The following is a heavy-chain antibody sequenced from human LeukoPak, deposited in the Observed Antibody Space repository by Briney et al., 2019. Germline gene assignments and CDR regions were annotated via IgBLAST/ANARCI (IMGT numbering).Heavy chain of an antibody. Sequence: ASVKVSCKASGYTFTSNYIHWVRQAPGQGLEWMGMIYPRDGSTSYAQKFQGRVTVTRDTSTSTVHMELSGLRSEDTAVYYCARDQGGFNYWGQGTLVTVSS. V-gene: IGHV1-46*01. CDR1: GYTFTSNY. CDR2: IYPRDGST. J-gene: IGHJ4*02. CDR3: ARDQGGFNY.